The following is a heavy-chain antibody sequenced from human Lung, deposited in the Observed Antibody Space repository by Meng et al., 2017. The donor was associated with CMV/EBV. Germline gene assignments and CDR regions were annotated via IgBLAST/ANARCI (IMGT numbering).Heavy chain of an antibody. Sequence: VQLVQSGAEVKRPGASVKIPCQASGYSCSGFYLNWARQAPGHGLEWLGRVNPISDDTHLAQKFEGRITVTRGATINTAFMELTRLRPDDTAVYYCAKSSDNGWSSWGPGALVTVSS. CDR2: VNPISDDT. J-gene: IGHJ4*01. V-gene: IGHV1-2*06. D-gene: IGHD6-19*01. CDR1: GYSCSGFY. CDR3: AKSSDNGWSS.